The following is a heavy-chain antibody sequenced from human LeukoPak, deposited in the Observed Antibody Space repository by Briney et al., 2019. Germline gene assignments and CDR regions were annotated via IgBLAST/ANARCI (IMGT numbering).Heavy chain of an antibody. J-gene: IGHJ4*02. V-gene: IGHV1-3*01. CDR3: ARDHAMVRGGSPYFDY. Sequence: ASVKVSCKASGYTFTSYAMHWVRQAPGQRLKWMGWTNAGNGNTKYSQKFQGRVTITRDTSASTAYMELSSLRSEDTAVYYCARDHAMVRGGSPYFDYWGQGTLVTVSS. D-gene: IGHD3-10*01. CDR1: GYTFTSYA. CDR2: TNAGNGNT.